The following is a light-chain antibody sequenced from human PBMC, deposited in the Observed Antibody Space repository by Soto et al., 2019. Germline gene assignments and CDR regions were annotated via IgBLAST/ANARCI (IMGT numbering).Light chain of an antibody. J-gene: IGKJ4*01. Sequence: IVFTQSPGTLSLSPGDRSTLSCRASHSMSNSNLAWYQHKPGQAPRLLIYGASNRATGIPDRFSGSGSGTDFILTINRLEPEDFAVYYCQEFASNFGGGTKVDIK. CDR3: QEFASN. CDR1: HSMSNSN. V-gene: IGKV3-20*01. CDR2: GAS.